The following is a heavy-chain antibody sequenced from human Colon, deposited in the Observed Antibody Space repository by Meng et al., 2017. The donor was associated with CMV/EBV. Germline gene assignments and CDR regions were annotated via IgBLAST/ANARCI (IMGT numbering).Heavy chain of an antibody. D-gene: IGHD3-3*01. J-gene: IGHJ6*02. CDR1: GFNFRSFE. V-gene: IGHV3-48*03. Sequence: GESLKISCSASGFNFRSFEMNWVRQAPGKGLEWVSYISSGGQTIHYADSVKGRFTISRDTAKNSVYLQMNSLRVEDTAVYYCARDRPHWSMDVWGQGTTVTVSS. CDR2: ISSGGQTI. CDR3: ARDRPHWSMDV.